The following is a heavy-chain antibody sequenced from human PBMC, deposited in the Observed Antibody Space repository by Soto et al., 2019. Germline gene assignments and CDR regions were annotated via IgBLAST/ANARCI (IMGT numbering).Heavy chain of an antibody. J-gene: IGHJ3*02. Sequence: ASVKVSCKASGYTFSDYAMHWVRQAPGQGLEWMGWINTGNYNTRYSQKLQDRVTITWDTSASTAYMDLSSLRSEDTAVYYCARWSHFSVFAIWGQGTLVPGSS. D-gene: IGHD3-3*02. CDR1: GYTFSDYA. CDR2: INTGNYNT. CDR3: ARWSHFSVFAI. V-gene: IGHV1-3*04.